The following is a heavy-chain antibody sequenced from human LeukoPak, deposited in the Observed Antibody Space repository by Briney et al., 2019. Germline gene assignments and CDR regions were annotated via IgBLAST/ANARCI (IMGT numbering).Heavy chain of an antibody. CDR2: INPSGGST. CDR1: GYTFTSYY. Sequence: ASVKVSCKASGYTFTSYYMHWVRQAPGQGLEWMGIINPSGGSTSYAQKFQGRVTMTRDTSTSTVYMELSSLRSEDTAVYHCARRGGYYDYVWGSYRDDAFDIWGQGTMVTVSS. J-gene: IGHJ3*02. D-gene: IGHD3-16*02. CDR3: ARRGGYYDYVWGSYRDDAFDI. V-gene: IGHV1-46*01.